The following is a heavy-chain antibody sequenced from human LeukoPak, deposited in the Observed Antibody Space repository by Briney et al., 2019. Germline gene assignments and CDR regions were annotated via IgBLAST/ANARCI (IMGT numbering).Heavy chain of an antibody. CDR3: ARRRTMFGYFAGEFDY. D-gene: IGHD3-10*02. CDR2: IYYSGSS. V-gene: IGHV4-39*01. Sequence: SETLSLTCTVSGGSISSSSYYWGWIRQPPGKGLEWIGSIYYSGSSNNNPSLKSRVTISVDTSKNQFSLKLSSVTAADTAVYYCARRRTMFGYFAGEFDYWGQGTPVTVSS. CDR1: GGSISSSSYY. J-gene: IGHJ4*02.